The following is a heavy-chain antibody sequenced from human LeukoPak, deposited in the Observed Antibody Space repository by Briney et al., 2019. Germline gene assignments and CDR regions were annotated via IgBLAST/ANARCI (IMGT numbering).Heavy chain of an antibody. CDR1: GYSLTSYW. J-gene: IGHJ5*02. CDR3: AGINSDCSGGSCYSGMINWFDP. CDR2: IYPGDSDT. V-gene: IGHV5-51*01. Sequence: HGESLKISCKGSGYSLTSYWIGWVRQMPGKGLEWMGIIYPGDSDTRYSPSFQGQVTISADKSISTAYLQWSSLKASDTAMYYCAGINSDCSGGSCYSGMINWFDPWGQGTLVTVSS. D-gene: IGHD2-15*01.